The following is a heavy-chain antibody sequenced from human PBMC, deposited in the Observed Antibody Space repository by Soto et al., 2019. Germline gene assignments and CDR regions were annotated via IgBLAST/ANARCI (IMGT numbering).Heavy chain of an antibody. J-gene: IGHJ3*02. V-gene: IGHV4-30-4*01. CDR3: ARGGDPTAGGTGAFDI. Sequence: NPSETLSLTCTVSGGSISSGDYYWSWIRQPPAKGLEWIGYIYYSGSTYYNPSLKSRVTISVDTSKNQFSLKLSSVTAADTAVYYCARGGDPTAGGTGAFDIWGQGIMDTVSS. CDR1: GGSISSGDYY. CDR2: IYYSGST. D-gene: IGHD2-8*02.